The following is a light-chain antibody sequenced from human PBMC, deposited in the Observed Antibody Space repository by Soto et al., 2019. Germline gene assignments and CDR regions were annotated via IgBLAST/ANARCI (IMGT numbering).Light chain of an antibody. J-gene: IGKJ1*01. CDR2: GAS. CDR1: QSVSSS. V-gene: IGKV1-5*01. Sequence: TQSPGTLSLSPGERATLSCRASQSVSSSYLAWYQQMPGKAPKLLIYGASTLQSGVPSRFSGSGSGTEFTLTISSLQPDDFGTYFCQHHNSYSQTFGQGTKVDIK. CDR3: QHHNSYSQT.